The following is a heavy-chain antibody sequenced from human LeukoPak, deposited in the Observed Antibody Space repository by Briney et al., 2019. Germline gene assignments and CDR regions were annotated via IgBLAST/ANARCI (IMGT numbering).Heavy chain of an antibody. V-gene: IGHV4-61*01. J-gene: IGHJ4*02. CDR3: ARVMAPRIAVAGTLQPFDY. Sequence: SETLSLTCTVSGASFNTGSYYWSWLRQPPGKGLEWIGNIYYSGTTNYNPSLKSRVTMSVDTSKNQFSLKLSSVTAADTAVYYCARVMAPRIAVAGTLQPFDYWGQGTLVTVSS. CDR1: GASFNTGSYY. CDR2: IYYSGTT. D-gene: IGHD6-19*01.